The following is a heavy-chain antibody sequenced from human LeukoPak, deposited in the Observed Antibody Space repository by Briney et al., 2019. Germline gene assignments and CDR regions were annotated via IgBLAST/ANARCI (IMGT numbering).Heavy chain of an antibody. CDR2: IEWDDDK. Sequence: SGPALVKPTQTLTLTCTFSGFSLSTSGMRVSWIRQPPGNALEWLARIEWDDDKFYSTSLKTRLTISKDSSKNQVVLIMTNMDPVDTATSYCARGYSSGFSFDYWGQGTLVTVSS. D-gene: IGHD6-19*01. J-gene: IGHJ4*02. V-gene: IGHV2-70*04. CDR1: GFSLSTSGMR. CDR3: ARGYSSGFSFDY.